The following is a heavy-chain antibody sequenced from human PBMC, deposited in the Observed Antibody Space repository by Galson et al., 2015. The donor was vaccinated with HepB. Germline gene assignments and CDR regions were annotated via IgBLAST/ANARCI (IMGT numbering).Heavy chain of an antibody. V-gene: IGHV3-30-3*01. CDR2: ISYDGTNK. CDR1: GFTFSSYA. J-gene: IGHJ4*02. D-gene: IGHD2-15*01. Sequence: SLRLSCAASGFTFSSYALHWVRQAPGTGLEWVAIISYDGTNKYYADSVKGRFTISRDNSKNTLYLQMNGLSAEDTAVYYCARDGYCTGGSCYSERFDYWGQGTLVTVSS. CDR3: ARDGYCTGGSCYSERFDY.